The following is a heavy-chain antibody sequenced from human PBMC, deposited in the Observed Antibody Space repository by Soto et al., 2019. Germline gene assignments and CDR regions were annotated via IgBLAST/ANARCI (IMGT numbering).Heavy chain of an antibody. CDR1: GFXFSSYG. D-gene: IGHD3-10*01. CDR3: ARDVGDGTAFRFDF. CDR2: ISYDGNKK. J-gene: IGHJ4*02. Sequence: GGSLXLSCEGSGFXFSSYGVHWVRQAPGKGLEWVAVISYDGNKKYYVDSVKGRFTVSRDNSRNTVYLQMSSLRGEDTAVYHCARDVGDGTAFRFDFWGRGTLVTVSS. V-gene: IGHV3-33*05.